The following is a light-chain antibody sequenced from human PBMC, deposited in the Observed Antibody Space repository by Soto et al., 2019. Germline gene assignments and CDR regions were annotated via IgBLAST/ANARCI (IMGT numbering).Light chain of an antibody. J-gene: IGKJ1*01. Sequence: EIAMTQSRATLSVSPGERATRACRASQSVGSNLAWYQQKPGQAPRLLIYGASTRATGIPARFSGSGSGTEFTLTISSLQSEDFAIYFCQQYNNWPPDRTFGQGTKVEIK. V-gene: IGKV3-15*01. CDR2: GAS. CDR1: QSVGSN. CDR3: QQYNNWPPDRT.